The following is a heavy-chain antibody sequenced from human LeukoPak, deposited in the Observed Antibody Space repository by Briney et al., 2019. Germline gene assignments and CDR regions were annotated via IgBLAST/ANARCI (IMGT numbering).Heavy chain of an antibody. D-gene: IGHD5-12*01. Sequence: SVKVSCKASGGTFSSYAISWVRQAPGQGLEWMGRIIPILGIANYAQKFQGRVTITADKSTSTAYMELSSLRSEDTAVYYCARDTGYSGYDSPFDYWGQGTLVTVSS. V-gene: IGHV1-69*04. CDR2: IIPILGIA. CDR1: GGTFSSYA. J-gene: IGHJ4*02. CDR3: ARDTGYSGYDSPFDY.